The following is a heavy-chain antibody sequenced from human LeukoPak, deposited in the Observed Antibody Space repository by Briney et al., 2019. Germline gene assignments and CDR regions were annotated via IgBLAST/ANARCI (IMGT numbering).Heavy chain of an antibody. Sequence: PSETLSLTCIVSGASISDYYWSWVRQAPGKGLEWVSAISGSGGSTYYADSVKGRFTISRDNSKNTLYLQMNSLKAEDMAVYYCAKQTDHYVWGSYRPLDHWGQGTLVTVSS. CDR3: AKQTDHYVWGSYRPLDH. J-gene: IGHJ4*02. CDR2: ISGSGGST. D-gene: IGHD3-16*02. CDR1: GASISDYY. V-gene: IGHV3-23*01.